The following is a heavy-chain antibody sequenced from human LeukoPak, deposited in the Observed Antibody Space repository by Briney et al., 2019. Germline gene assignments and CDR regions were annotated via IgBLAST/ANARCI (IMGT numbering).Heavy chain of an antibody. CDR2: ISSDGYST. CDR1: GFTFRTYA. D-gene: IGHD3-3*01. J-gene: IGHJ4*02. V-gene: IGHV3-64D*06. Sequence: GGSLRLSCSASGFTFRTYAMLWVRQAPGKGLEYVSAISSDGYSTYYADSVKGDFTISRDNSKNTLFLQMSSLRPEDTAVYFCVKVRDFWSGYHSLDYRGQGAPVTVSS. CDR3: VKVRDFWSGYHSLDY.